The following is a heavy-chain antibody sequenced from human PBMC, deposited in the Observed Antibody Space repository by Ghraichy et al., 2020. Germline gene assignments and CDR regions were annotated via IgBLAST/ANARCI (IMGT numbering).Heavy chain of an antibody. Sequence: SETLSLTCTVSGGSISSYYWSWIRQPPGKGLEWIGYIYYSGSTNYNPSLKSRVTISVDTSKNQFSLKLSSVTAADTAVYYCAREFDIVATAWYFDLWGRGTLVTVSS. J-gene: IGHJ2*01. CDR3: AREFDIVATAWYFDL. V-gene: IGHV4-59*01. CDR1: GGSISSYY. CDR2: IYYSGST. D-gene: IGHD5-12*01.